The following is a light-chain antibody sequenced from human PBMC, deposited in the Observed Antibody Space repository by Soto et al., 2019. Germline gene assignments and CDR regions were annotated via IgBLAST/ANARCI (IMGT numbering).Light chain of an antibody. V-gene: IGKV1-9*01. CDR1: QGISSY. CDR3: QQLNSYLAIT. Sequence: IQLTQSPSSLSASVGDRVTITCRASQGISSYLAWYQQKPGKAPKLLIYAASTLQSGVPSRFSGSGSGTDFALTISSLQPEDFATYYCQQLNSYLAITFGQGTRLEIK. CDR2: AAS. J-gene: IGKJ5*01.